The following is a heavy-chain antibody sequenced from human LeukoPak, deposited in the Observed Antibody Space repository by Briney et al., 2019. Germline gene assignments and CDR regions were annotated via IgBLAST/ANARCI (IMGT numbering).Heavy chain of an antibody. V-gene: IGHV5-51*01. CDR3: ARHLSSGWQRAPNVAFDI. D-gene: IGHD4-23*01. CDR2: IYPGNSDT. CDR1: GYGFTTYW. Sequence: GESLKISCKGSGYGFTTYWIGWVRQMPGKGLEWMGIIYPGNSDTTYSPSFQGHVTISADRSINAAYLQWSSLKASDTAIYYCARHLSSGWQRAPNVAFDIWGQGTMVTVSS. J-gene: IGHJ3*02.